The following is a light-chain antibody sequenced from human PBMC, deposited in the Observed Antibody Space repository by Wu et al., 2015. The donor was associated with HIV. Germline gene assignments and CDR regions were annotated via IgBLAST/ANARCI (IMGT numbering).Light chain of an antibody. Sequence: DIQLTQSPSFLSASIGDRVTITCRARQGVNNFLAWYQQKPGKAPKLLIYAASTLQSGVPSRFSGSGSGTDFTLTINSLQPEDLATYYCQQLNSYPRTFGQGTKLEIK. CDR1: QGVNNF. V-gene: IGKV1-9*01. CDR2: AAS. J-gene: IGKJ2*01. CDR3: QQLNSYPRT.